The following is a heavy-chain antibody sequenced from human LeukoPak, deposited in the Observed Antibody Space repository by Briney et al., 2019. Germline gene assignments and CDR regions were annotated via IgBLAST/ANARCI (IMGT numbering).Heavy chain of an antibody. D-gene: IGHD6-13*01. CDR1: GGSISSYY. CDR2: IYYSGST. CDR3: ARVSNQYSSSLGDAFDI. Sequence: PSETLSLTCTVSGGSISSYYWSWIRQPPGKGLEWIGYIYYSGSTNYNPSLKSRVTISVDTSKNQFSLQLNSVTPEDTAVYYCARVSNQYSSSLGDAFDIWGQGTMVTVSS. J-gene: IGHJ3*02. V-gene: IGHV4-59*12.